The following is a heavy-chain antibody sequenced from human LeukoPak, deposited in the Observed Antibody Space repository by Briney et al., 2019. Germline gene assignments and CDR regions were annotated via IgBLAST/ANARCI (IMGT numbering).Heavy chain of an antibody. CDR3: AKGAGIVATKDYYYMDV. V-gene: IGHV3-9*03. CDR2: ISWNSGSI. D-gene: IGHD5-12*01. Sequence: GGSLRLSCAASGFTFDDYAMHWVRQAPGRGLEWVSGISWNSGSIGYADSVKGRFTISRDNAKNSLYLQMNSLRAEDMALYYCAKGAGIVATKDYYYMDVWGKGTTVTVSS. CDR1: GFTFDDYA. J-gene: IGHJ6*03.